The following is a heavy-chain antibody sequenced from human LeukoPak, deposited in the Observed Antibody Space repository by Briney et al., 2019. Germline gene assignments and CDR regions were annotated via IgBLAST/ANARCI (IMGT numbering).Heavy chain of an antibody. Sequence: PSETLSLTCAVYGGSFSGYYWSWIRQPPGKGLEWIGEINHSGSTNYNPSLKSRVTISVDTSKNQFSLKLSSVTAADTAVYYCARSWGDTPFDLWGRGTLVTVSS. D-gene: IGHD3-16*01. CDR2: INHSGST. CDR3: ARSWGDTPFDL. V-gene: IGHV4-34*01. J-gene: IGHJ2*01. CDR1: GGSFSGYY.